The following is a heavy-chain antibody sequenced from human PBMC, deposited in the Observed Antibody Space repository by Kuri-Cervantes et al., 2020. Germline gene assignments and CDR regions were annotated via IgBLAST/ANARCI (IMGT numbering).Heavy chain of an antibody. D-gene: IGHD3-16*01. CDR3: AREGGWFDP. V-gene: IGHV4-39*07. CDR2: IYYSGST. J-gene: IGHJ5*02. CDR1: GGSISSSSYY. Sequence: GSLRLSCTVSGGSISSSSYYWGWIRQPPGKGLEWIGSIYYSGSTYYNPSLKSRVTISVDTSKNQFSLKLTSVTAADTAVYYCAREGGWFDPWGQGTLVTVSS.